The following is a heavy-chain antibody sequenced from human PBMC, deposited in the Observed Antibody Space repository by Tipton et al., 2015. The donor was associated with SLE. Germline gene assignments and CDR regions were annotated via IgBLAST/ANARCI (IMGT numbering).Heavy chain of an antibody. CDR3: AKVAPRAFNGFDS. CDR2: LYTSGSP. V-gene: IGHV4-4*07. CDR1: GDSISSHY. D-gene: IGHD6-6*01. Sequence: TLSLTCTVSGDSISSHYWSWIRQPAGKGLAWIGRLYTSGSPDYNPSLMSRVTFSVDTSKNQFSLQLSSVTAADTAVYYCAKVAPRAFNGFDSWGQGTLVTVSS. J-gene: IGHJ5*01.